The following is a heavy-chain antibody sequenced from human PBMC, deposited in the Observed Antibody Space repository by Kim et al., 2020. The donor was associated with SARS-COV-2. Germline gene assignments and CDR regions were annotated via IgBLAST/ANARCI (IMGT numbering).Heavy chain of an antibody. CDR3: ASGKGGYSYPPFDY. CDR1: GFTFSSYS. CDR2: ISSSSSYI. D-gene: IGHD5-18*01. V-gene: IGHV3-21*01. Sequence: GGSLRLSCAASGFTFSSYSMNWVRQAPGKGLEWVSSISSSSSYIYYADSVKGRFTISRDNAKNSLYLQMNSLRAEDTAVYYCASGKGGYSYPPFDYWGQGTLVTVSS. J-gene: IGHJ4*02.